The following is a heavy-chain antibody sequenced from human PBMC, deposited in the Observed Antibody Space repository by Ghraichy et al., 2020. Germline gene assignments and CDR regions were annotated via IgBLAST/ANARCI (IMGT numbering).Heavy chain of an antibody. CDR3: ARGQDVVVPAANYYYGMDV. V-gene: IGHV4-59*01. CDR1: GGSISSYY. CDR2: IYYSGST. J-gene: IGHJ6*02. Sequence: GSLSLTCTVSGGSISSYYWSWIRQPPGKGLEWIGYIYYSGSTNYNPSLKSRVTISVDTSKNQFSLKLSSVTAADTAVYYCARGQDVVVPAANYYYGMDVWGQGTTVTVSS. D-gene: IGHD2-2*01.